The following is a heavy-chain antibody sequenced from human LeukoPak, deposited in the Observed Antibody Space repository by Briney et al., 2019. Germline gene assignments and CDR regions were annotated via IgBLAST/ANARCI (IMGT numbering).Heavy chain of an antibody. V-gene: IGHV4-34*01. CDR1: GGSFSGYY. D-gene: IGHD6-13*01. J-gene: IGHJ6*03. Sequence: SETLSLTCAVYGGSFSGYYWSWIRQPPGKGLEWIGEINHSGSTNYNPSLKSRVTISVDTSKNQFSLKLSSVTAADTAVYYCARDGRYSSSWHQYYYYMDVWGKGTTVTVSS. CDR3: ARDGRYSSSWHQYYYYMDV. CDR2: INHSGST.